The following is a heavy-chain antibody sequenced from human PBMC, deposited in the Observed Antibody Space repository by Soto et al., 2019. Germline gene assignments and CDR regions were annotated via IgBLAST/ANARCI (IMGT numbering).Heavy chain of an antibody. CDR1: GFTXSNAW. CDR2: IKSKTDGGTT. D-gene: IGHD2-15*01. V-gene: IGHV3-15*01. J-gene: IGHJ4*02. Sequence: GGSLRLSCAASGFTXSNAWMSRVRQAPGKGLEWVGRIKSKTDGGTTDYAAPVKGRFTISRDDSKNTLYLQMNSLKTEDTAVYYCTRQLLAATFDYWGQGTLVTVSS. CDR3: TRQLLAATFDY.